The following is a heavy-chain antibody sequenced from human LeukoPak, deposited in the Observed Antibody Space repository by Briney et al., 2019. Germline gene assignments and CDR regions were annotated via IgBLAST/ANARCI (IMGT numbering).Heavy chain of an antibody. Sequence: SETLSLTCTVSGGSISSYYWSWIRQPPGKGLEWIGYIYYSGSTNYNPSLKSRVTISVDMSKPQFYLELSSVTAADTAVYYCARRDDYTHGYFDYWGQGTLVTVSS. J-gene: IGHJ4*02. V-gene: IGHV4-59*01. CDR2: IYYSGST. D-gene: IGHD2-2*02. CDR1: GGSISSYY. CDR3: ARRDDYTHGYFDY.